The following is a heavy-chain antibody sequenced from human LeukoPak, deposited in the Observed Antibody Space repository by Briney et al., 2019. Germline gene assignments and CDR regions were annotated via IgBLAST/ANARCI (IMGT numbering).Heavy chain of an antibody. Sequence: SETLSLTCTVSGGSMSSSSYYWGWIRQPPGKGLEWIGSIYYSGSTYQNPSLKSRVTISVDTSKNQFSLKLSSVTAADTAVYYCARVFAVVVAAINWFDPWGQGTLVTVSS. CDR2: IYYSGST. V-gene: IGHV4-39*07. CDR1: GGSMSSSSYY. J-gene: IGHJ5*02. CDR3: ARVFAVVVAAINWFDP. D-gene: IGHD2-15*01.